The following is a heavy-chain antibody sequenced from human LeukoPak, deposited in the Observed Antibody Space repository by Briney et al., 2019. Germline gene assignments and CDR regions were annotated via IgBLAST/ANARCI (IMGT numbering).Heavy chain of an antibody. Sequence: GGSLRLSCSASGFVFGDYAINWVRQAPGKGLEWVGFIRSETYDGTIEYATSVRGRFTISRDNSKSIAYLHMNSLKTEDTAVYYCSREPSIIPVKVLDASYMDVWGKGTTVTVSS. CDR3: SREPSIIPVKVLDASYMDV. J-gene: IGHJ6*03. D-gene: IGHD3/OR15-3a*01. CDR1: GFVFGDYA. V-gene: IGHV3-49*04. CDR2: IRSETYDGTI.